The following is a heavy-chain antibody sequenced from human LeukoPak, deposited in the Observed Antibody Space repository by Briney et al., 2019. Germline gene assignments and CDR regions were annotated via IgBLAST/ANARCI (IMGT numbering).Heavy chain of an antibody. V-gene: IGHV4-39*01. J-gene: IGHJ4*02. D-gene: IGHD6-13*01. CDR2: IYYSGST. Sequence: SETLSLTCTVSGGSLSSSSYYWGWIRQPPGKGLEWLGSIYYSGSTYYNPSPKSRVTISVDTSKNQFSLKLSSVTAADTAVYYCARRLAGTEDYWGRGTLVTVSS. CDR1: GGSLSSSSYY. CDR3: ARRLAGTEDY.